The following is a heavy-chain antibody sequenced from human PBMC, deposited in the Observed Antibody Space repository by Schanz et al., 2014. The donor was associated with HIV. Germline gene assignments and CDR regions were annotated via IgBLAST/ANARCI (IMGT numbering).Heavy chain of an antibody. CDR2: IIPIFGTA. D-gene: IGHD3-22*01. J-gene: IGHJ5*02. CDR1: EGTLSSNA. Sequence: QVQLVQSGAEVKKPGSSVKVSCKASEGTLSSNAISWVRQAPGQGLEWMGGIIPIFGTATYAQKFQGRVTVTADESTSTAYMELSSLRFEDTAVYFCAGSSEYSSGWYVLWGQGTLVTVSS. V-gene: IGHV1-69*01. CDR3: AGSSEYSSGWYVL.